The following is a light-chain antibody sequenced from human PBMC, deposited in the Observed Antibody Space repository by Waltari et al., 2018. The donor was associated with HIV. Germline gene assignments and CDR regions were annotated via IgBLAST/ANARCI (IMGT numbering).Light chain of an antibody. V-gene: IGKV4-1*01. CDR1: RSVLYSSDNKNY. Sequence: DIVMTQSPDSLTVSLRERATITCKSSRSVLYSSDNKNYLVWYQQKSGQSPKVVISWASTRESGVPDRFSGSGSGTDFTLTISSLQAEDVALYYCQQYFKTPYTFGQGTKVEI. J-gene: IGKJ2*01. CDR2: WAS. CDR3: QQYFKTPYT.